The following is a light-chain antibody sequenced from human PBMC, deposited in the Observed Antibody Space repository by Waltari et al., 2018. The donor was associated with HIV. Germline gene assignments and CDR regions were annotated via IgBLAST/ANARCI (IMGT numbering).Light chain of an antibody. CDR3: SSYSGGNNFDVV. Sequence: QSALTQPPSASGSPGQSVTISCTGTSNDVGGYNYVSWYQQHPGNAPKRMIYEVSERPSGVPGRFAGSKSGNTASLTVSGLQAEDEADYYCSSYSGGNNFDVVFGGGTKLTVL. CDR1: SNDVGGYNY. CDR2: EVS. J-gene: IGLJ2*01. V-gene: IGLV2-8*01.